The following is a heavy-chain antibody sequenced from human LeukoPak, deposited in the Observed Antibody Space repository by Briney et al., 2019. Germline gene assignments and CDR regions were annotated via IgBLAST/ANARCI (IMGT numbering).Heavy chain of an antibody. V-gene: IGHV1-2*06. D-gene: IGHD3-3*02. CDR3: ARDSDISTFYYFDY. Sequence: ASVKVSCKASGYTFTGYYMHWVRQAPGQGLEWMGRINPNSGGTNYAQKFQGRVTMTRDTSISTAYMELSRLRSDDTAVYYCARDSDISTFYYFDYWGQGTLVTVSS. CDR1: GYTFTGYY. CDR2: INPNSGGT. J-gene: IGHJ4*02.